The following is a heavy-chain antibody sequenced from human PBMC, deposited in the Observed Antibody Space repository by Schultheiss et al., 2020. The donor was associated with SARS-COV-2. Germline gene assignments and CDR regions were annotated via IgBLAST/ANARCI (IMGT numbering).Heavy chain of an antibody. CDR1: GFTFSSYA. D-gene: IGHD2-15*01. Sequence: GGSLRLSCSASGFTFSSYAMSWVRQAPGKGLEWVSVIYSGGSTYYADSVKGRFTISRDNSKNTLYLQMNSLRAEDTAVYYCATGVVAATDYWGQGTLVTVSS. CDR3: ATGVVAATDY. CDR2: IYSGGST. J-gene: IGHJ4*02. V-gene: IGHV3-66*02.